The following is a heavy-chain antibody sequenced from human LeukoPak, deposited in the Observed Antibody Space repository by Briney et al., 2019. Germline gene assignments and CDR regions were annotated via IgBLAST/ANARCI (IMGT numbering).Heavy chain of an antibody. D-gene: IGHD6-13*01. V-gene: IGHV7-4-1*02. J-gene: IGHJ4*02. CDR1: GYTFTSYA. CDR3: ARGPRRGGSWYVIVDY. Sequence: GASVKVSCKASGYTFTSYAMNWVRQAPGQGLEWMGWINTNTGNPTYAQGFTGRFVFSLDTSVSTAYLQISSLKAEDTAVYYCARGPRRGGSWYVIVDYWGQGTLVTVSS. CDR2: INTNTGNP.